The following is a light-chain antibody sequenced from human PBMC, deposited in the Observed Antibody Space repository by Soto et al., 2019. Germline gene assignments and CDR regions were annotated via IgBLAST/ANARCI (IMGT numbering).Light chain of an antibody. V-gene: IGKV3D-20*02. CDR1: QSVSSSY. J-gene: IGKJ1*01. CDR3: QQRSNSPWT. CDR2: DAS. Sequence: EILFTQSPGTLSLSPGERATLSCRASQSVSSSYLAWYQQKPGQAPRLLIYDASNRATGIPARFSGSRSGTDCTLTVSRLEPEDFEVYYCQQRSNSPWTFGQGTKVDIK.